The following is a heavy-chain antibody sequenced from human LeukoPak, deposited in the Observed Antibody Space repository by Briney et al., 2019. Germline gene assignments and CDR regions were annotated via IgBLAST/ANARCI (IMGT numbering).Heavy chain of an antibody. V-gene: IGHV4-34*01. J-gene: IGHJ4*02. D-gene: IGHD4-17*01. Sequence: SETLSLTCALYGGSPSGYYSSWIRPPPGNGLEWVEEINHSGSTNYNPSLKGRVTISVDTSKNQFSLELSSVTAADTAVYYCARGTMTTVTYYFDYWGQGTLVTVSS. CDR2: INHSGST. CDR3: ARGTMTTVTYYFDY. CDR1: GGSPSGYY.